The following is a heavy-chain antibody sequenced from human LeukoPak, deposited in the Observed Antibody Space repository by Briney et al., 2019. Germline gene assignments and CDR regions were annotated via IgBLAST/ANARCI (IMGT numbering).Heavy chain of an antibody. CDR2: IYYSGST. Sequence: PSEALSLTCTVSGGSISSSSYYWGWIRQPPGKGLEWIGSIYYSGSTYYNPSLKSRVTISVDRSKNQFSLKLSSVTAADTAVYYCARVGDQIAAANNWFDPWGQGTLVTVSS. J-gene: IGHJ5*02. V-gene: IGHV4-39*07. CDR1: GGSISSSSYY. CDR3: ARVGDQIAAANNWFDP. D-gene: IGHD6-13*01.